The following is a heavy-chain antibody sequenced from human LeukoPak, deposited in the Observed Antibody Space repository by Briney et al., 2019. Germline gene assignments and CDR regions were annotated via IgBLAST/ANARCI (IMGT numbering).Heavy chain of an antibody. CDR2: INPNSGGT. J-gene: IGHJ6*03. D-gene: IGHD5-18*01. CDR3: ARSGYSYGLISYYYMDV. V-gene: IGHV1-2*02. Sequence: ASVKVSCKASGYTFTGYYMHWVRQAPGQGLEWMGWINPNSGGTNYAQKFQGRVTMTRDTSISTAYVELSRLRSDNTAVYYCARSGYSYGLISYYYMDVWGKGTTVTISS. CDR1: GYTFTGYY.